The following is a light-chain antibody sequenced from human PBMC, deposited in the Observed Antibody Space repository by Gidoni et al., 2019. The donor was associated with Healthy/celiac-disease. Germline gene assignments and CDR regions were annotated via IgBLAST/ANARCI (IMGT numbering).Light chain of an antibody. V-gene: IGKV3-11*01. CDR2: AAS. CDR1: QSVSSY. Sequence: ESVLTQSPATLSLSPGERATLSCRASQSVSSYLSWYQQKPGQAPGLLIYAASNRATGIPARFSGSGSGTDFTLTISSLEPEDFAVYYCQQRSNRPLTFGEGTKVEIK. J-gene: IGKJ4*01. CDR3: QQRSNRPLT.